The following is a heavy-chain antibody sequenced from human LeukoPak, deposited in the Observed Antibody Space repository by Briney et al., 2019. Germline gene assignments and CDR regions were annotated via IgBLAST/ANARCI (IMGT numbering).Heavy chain of an antibody. J-gene: IGHJ4*02. CDR3: ARDVGPIHFDY. CDR1: GFTLSNTY. CDR2: IFSGGST. Sequence: GGSLRLSCAASGFTLSNTYMSWVRQAPGKGLEWVSVIFSGGSTYYAGSVKGRFTISRDNSKNTLYLQMNSLRAEDTAVYYCARDVGPIHFDYWGQGTLVTVSS. D-gene: IGHD1-26*01. V-gene: IGHV3-53*01.